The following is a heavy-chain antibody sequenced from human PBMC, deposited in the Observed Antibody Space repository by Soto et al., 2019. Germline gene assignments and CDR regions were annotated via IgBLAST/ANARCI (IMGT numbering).Heavy chain of an antibody. J-gene: IGHJ4*02. CDR3: ARDAYYDNSGYSPELGY. V-gene: IGHV3-30-3*01. CDR1: GFTFSSYA. D-gene: IGHD3-22*01. Sequence: PGGSLRLSCAASGFTFSSYAMHWVRQAPGNGLEWVAVISYDGSNKYYADSVKGRFTISGDNSKNTLYLQMNSLRAEDTAVFYCARDAYYDNSGYSPELGYWGQGTLVTVSS. CDR2: ISYDGSNK.